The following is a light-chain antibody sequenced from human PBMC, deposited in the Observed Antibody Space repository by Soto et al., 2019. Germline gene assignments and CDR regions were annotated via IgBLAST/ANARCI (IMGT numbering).Light chain of an antibody. Sequence: EIVLTQSPATLSLSPGERATLSCRASQSVSSNYLAWYQQKPGQAPRLLIYDASSRATGIPDRFSGSGSGTDFTLTISRLEPEDFATYYCQQSYNTPLTFGQGTKVEIK. CDR1: QSVSSNY. CDR2: DAS. V-gene: IGKV3D-20*02. J-gene: IGKJ1*01. CDR3: QQSYNTPLT.